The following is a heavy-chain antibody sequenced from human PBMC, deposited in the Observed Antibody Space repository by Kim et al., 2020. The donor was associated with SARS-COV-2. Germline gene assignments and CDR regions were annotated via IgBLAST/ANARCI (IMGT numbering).Heavy chain of an antibody. Sequence: SETLSLTCTVSGGSISSSSYYWGWIRQPPGKGLEWIGSIYYSGSTYYNPSLKSRVTISVDTSKNQFSLKLSSVTAADTAVYYCARMGLYCSGGSCYSNW. CDR1: GGSISSSSYY. CDR2: IYYSGST. J-gene: IGHJ5*01. V-gene: IGHV4-39*07. CDR3: ARMGLYCSGGSCYSNW. D-gene: IGHD2-15*01.